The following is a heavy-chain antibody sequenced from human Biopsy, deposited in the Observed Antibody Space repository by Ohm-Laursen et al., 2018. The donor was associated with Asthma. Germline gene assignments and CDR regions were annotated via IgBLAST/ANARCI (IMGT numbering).Heavy chain of an antibody. CDR3: ASDFPKDYVRYNFQF. J-gene: IGHJ4*02. V-gene: IGHV1-24*01. CDR1: GYTLTDLS. D-gene: IGHD4-17*01. CDR2: HDHEEGGT. Sequence: SVKVSCKISGYTLTDLSMHWVRQAPGQGLEWMGGHDHEEGGTVNARRFQGRVTMTEDTSTDTAYMELSSLSSDDTAVYYCASDFPKDYVRYNFQFWGQGTMVTVSS.